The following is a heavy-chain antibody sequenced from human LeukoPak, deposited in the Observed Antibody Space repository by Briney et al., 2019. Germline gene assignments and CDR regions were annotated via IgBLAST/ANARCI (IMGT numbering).Heavy chain of an antibody. CDR1: GFTVSPDF. J-gene: IGHJ2*01. V-gene: IGHV3-66*04. Sequence: GGSLRLSCAASGFTVSPDFMTWVRQAPGMGLEWVSLVHSGGSTYYEDSVKSRFTISRDNSKNMLYQQMNNLRAEDTAVYYCARQAQNSGYSSRLHWYFDLWGPGTLVTVSS. CDR3: ARQAQNSGYSSRLHWYFDL. CDR2: VHSGGST. D-gene: IGHD5-18*01.